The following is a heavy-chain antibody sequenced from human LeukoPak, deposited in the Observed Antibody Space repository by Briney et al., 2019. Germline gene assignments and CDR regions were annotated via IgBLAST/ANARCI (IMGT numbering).Heavy chain of an antibody. CDR3: ARESGYDGDYFDY. CDR1: GFTFSSYW. J-gene: IGHJ4*02. V-gene: IGHV3-7*01. Sequence: GGSLRLSCAASGFTFSSYWMSWVRPAPGKGLEWVANIKQDGSEKYYVDSVKGRFTISRDNAKNSLYLQMNSLRAEDTAVYYCARESGYDGDYFDYWGQGTLVTVSS. D-gene: IGHD5-12*01. CDR2: IKQDGSEK.